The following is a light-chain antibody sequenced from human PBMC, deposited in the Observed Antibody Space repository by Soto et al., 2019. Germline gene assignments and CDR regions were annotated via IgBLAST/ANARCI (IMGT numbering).Light chain of an antibody. CDR3: SSYTISSTWV. J-gene: IGLJ3*02. CDR2: EVT. CDR1: GNDVGIYNY. V-gene: IGLV2-14*01. Sequence: QSALTQPASVSGSPGQSITISCTGTGNDVGIYNYVSWYQQHPGKAPKLMIYEVTNRPSGVSDRFSGSKSDNTASLTISGLQAEDDADYYCSSYTISSTWVFGGGTKLTVL.